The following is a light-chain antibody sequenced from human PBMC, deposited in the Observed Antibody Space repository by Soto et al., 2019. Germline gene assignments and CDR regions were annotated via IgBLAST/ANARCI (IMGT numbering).Light chain of an antibody. J-gene: IGLJ1*01. CDR3: TSYTSDSTYV. CDR1: STDVGRYNY. Sequence: QSALTQPASVSGSPGQSITISCTGTSTDVGRYNYVSWYQQHPGKAPKLMVYDVSNRPSWVSNRFSGSKSGITASLTISGLQAEDEADYYCTSYTSDSTYVFGTGTNSPS. V-gene: IGLV2-14*01. CDR2: DVS.